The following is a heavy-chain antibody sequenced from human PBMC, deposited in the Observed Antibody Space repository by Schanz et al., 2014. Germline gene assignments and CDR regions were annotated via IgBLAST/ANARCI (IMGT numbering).Heavy chain of an antibody. CDR2: IRGSGGGT. D-gene: IGHD3-10*01. CDR3: AKDPGFAVRGFQMDV. CDR1: GFTVSNNY. Sequence: EVQLVESGGGLVQPGGSLRLSCAASGFTVSNNYMSWVRQAPGKGLEWVSSIRGSGGGTDYADSVKGRFTISRDNSKNKMSLEMESLRADDTALYHCAKDPGFAVRGFQMDVWGQGTMVAVSS. J-gene: IGHJ6*02. V-gene: IGHV3-66*02.